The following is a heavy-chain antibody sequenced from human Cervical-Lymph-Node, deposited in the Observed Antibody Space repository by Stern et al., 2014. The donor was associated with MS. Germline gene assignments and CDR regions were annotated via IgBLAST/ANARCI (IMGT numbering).Heavy chain of an antibody. CDR3: ARGSGTAYDLRGDY. J-gene: IGHJ4*01. V-gene: IGHV1-2*02. CDR1: GYIFTDYY. CDR2: INPNSGGT. Sequence: QVQLVQSGAEARAPGASMKVSCKASGYIFTDYYLHWVRQATGQGLEWLGWINPNSGGTNYAQNFQGRVTMTRDTSISTAYMELRWLGSADTAVYYCARGSGTAYDLRGDYWGQGTLVTVSS. D-gene: IGHD3-3*01.